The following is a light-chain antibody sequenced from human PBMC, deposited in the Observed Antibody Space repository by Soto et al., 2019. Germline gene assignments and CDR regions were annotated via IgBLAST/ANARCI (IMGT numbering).Light chain of an antibody. CDR2: DAS. V-gene: IGKV1-5*01. CDR1: QSISHW. Sequence: DIQMTQSPATQSASVGDSVTITFRASQSISHWLAWYQQKPGKAPKFLIYDASSLESGVPSRFSGSGSGTEFTLTISSLQPDDFATYYCQQYDSVLGTFGPGTKV. CDR3: QQYDSVLGT. J-gene: IGKJ1*01.